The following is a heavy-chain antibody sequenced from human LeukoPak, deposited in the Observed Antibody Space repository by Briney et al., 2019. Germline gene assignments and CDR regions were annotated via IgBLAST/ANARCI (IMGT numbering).Heavy chain of an antibody. D-gene: IGHD3-16*01. Sequence: SGGSLRLSCVASGFTFSSYWMHWVRQAPGKGLVWVSRINGDGGSTDYADFVKGRFTISRDNAKNTLYLQMNSLRAEDTAVYYCVRGGVDYWGQGTLVTVSS. CDR2: INGDGGST. V-gene: IGHV3-74*01. CDR1: GFTFSSYW. CDR3: VRGGVDY. J-gene: IGHJ4*02.